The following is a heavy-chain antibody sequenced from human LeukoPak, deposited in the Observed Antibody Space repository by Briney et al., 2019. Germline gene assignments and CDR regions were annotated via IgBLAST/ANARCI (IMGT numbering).Heavy chain of an antibody. V-gene: IGHV4-59*01. CDR3: ARERATGELHFDY. J-gene: IGHJ4*02. Sequence: SETLSLTCTVFGGSFSSYYWGWIRQSPGKGLEWIAYIYSSGDTNYNPSLKSRVAISIDTSKNQFFLNLSFVTAADTAVYYCARERATGELHFDYWGQGTLVTVSS. D-gene: IGHD1-14*01. CDR1: GGSFSSYY. CDR2: IYSSGDT.